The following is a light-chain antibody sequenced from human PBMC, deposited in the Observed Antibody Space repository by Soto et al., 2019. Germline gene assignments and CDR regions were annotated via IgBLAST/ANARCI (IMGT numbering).Light chain of an antibody. CDR2: GAS. J-gene: IGKJ2*01. CDR3: QHYGSPPPRT. V-gene: IGKV3-20*01. Sequence: EIVLTQSPGTLSLSPGERATLSCRASQSVSSSYLAWYQQKPGQAPSLLIYGASTMATVIPDRFSGSGSGTDFTLTISRLDPEDFAVYYCQHYGSPPPRTFGQGTKLEIK. CDR1: QSVSSSY.